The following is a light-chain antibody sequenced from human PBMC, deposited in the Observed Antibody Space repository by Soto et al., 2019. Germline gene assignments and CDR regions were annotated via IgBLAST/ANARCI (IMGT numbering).Light chain of an antibody. CDR3: QQYGSSGT. CDR1: QSITSSY. CDR2: GAS. Sequence: DIVLTQSPGTLSLSPGERATLSCRASQSITSSYLAWYQQKPGQAPRPLIYGASNRATGIPDRFSGSGSGTDFTLTISRLEPEDFAVYYCQQYGSSGTFGQGTKVDIK. V-gene: IGKV3-20*01. J-gene: IGKJ1*01.